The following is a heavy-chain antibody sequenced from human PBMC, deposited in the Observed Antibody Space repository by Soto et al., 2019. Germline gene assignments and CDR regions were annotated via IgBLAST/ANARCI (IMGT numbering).Heavy chain of an antibody. CDR3: ARDPFPVAGPGYYFDY. D-gene: IGHD6-19*01. J-gene: IGHJ4*02. CDR1: GFTFSSYG. CDR2: IWYDGSNK. Sequence: ESGGGVVQPGRSLRLSCAASGFTFSSYGMHWVRQAPGKGLEWVAVIWYDGSNKYYADSVKGRFTISRDNSKNTLYLQMNSLRAEDTAVYYCARDPFPVAGPGYYFDYWGQGTLVTVSS. V-gene: IGHV3-33*01.